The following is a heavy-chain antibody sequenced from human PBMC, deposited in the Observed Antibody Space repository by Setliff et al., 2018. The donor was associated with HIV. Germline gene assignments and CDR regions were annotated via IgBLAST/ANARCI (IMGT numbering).Heavy chain of an antibody. CDR1: GFTFDDYA. Sequence: AGGSLRLSCAASGFTFDDYAMHWVRQAPGKGLEWVSGISWNSGSIGYADSVKGRFTISRDNAKNSLYLQMNSLRAEDTAVYYCAREGGTPGPWGQGTLVTVSS. D-gene: IGHD3-16*01. CDR2: ISWNSGSI. V-gene: IGHV3-9*01. CDR3: AREGGTPGP. J-gene: IGHJ5*02.